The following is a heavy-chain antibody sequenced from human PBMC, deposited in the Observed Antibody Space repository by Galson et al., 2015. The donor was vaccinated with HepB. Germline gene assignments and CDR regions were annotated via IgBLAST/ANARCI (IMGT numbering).Heavy chain of an antibody. CDR3: AKDTIGAARGGSFDY. CDR1: GFTFSNYA. D-gene: IGHD6-6*01. V-gene: IGHV3-23*01. Sequence: SLRLSCAASGFTFSNYAMNWVREAPGKGLEWVSVISGSGGSTHYADSVKGRFTISRGNSKNTLYLQMNSLRAEDTAVYYCAKDTIGAARGGSFDYWGQGTLVTVSS. CDR2: ISGSGGST. J-gene: IGHJ4*02.